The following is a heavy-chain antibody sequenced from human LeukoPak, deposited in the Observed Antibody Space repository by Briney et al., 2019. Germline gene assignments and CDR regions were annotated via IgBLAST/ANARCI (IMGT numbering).Heavy chain of an antibody. CDR1: GFTFSSYA. J-gene: IGHJ4*02. CDR3: AKKRPKGGIAVAGSLYFDY. Sequence: GGSLRLPCAASGFTFSSYAMSWVRQAPGKGLEWVSAISGSGGSTYYADSVKGRFTISRDNSKNTLYLQMNSLRAEDTAVYYCAKKRPKGGIAVAGSLYFDYWGQGTLVTVSS. D-gene: IGHD6-19*01. V-gene: IGHV3-23*01. CDR2: ISGSGGST.